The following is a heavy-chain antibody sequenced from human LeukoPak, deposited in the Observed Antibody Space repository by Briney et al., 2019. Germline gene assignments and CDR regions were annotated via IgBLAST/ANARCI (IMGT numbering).Heavy chain of an antibody. CDR3: ARMDGYCSSTSCYTGFDY. CDR2: IKQDGSEK. J-gene: IGHJ4*02. D-gene: IGHD2-2*02. CDR1: GFTFSSYW. V-gene: IGHV3-7*01. Sequence: GGSLRLSCAASGFTFSSYWMSWVRQAPGKGLEWVANIKQDGSEKYYVDSVKGRFTISRDNAKNSLYLQMNSLRAEDTAVYYCARMDGYCSSTSCYTGFDYWGQGTLVTVSS.